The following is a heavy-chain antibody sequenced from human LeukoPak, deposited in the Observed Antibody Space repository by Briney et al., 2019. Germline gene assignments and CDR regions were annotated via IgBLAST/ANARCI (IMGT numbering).Heavy chain of an antibody. CDR2: IYYSGST. CDR3: ARINAVIGGNAFDI. Sequence: SWTLSLTCTVSGGSISSYYWGWIRQPPGKGLEWIGHIYYSGSTNYNPSLKSRVTISLDRSKDQFSLKLSSVTAADTAVYYCARINAVIGGNAFDIWGQGTMVTVSS. J-gene: IGHJ3*02. V-gene: IGHV4-59*01. D-gene: IGHD2/OR15-2a*01. CDR1: GGSISSYY.